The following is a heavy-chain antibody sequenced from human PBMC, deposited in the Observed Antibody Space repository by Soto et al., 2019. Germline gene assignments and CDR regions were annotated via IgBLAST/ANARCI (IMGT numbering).Heavy chain of an antibody. CDR2: ISYDGTNT. D-gene: IGHD4-17*01. V-gene: IGHV3-30*03. CDR3: TCDGDYGLDY. CDR1: GFTFSHYG. Sequence: QVHLVESGGGVVQPGRSLSLSCAASGFTFSHYGMHWVRQAPGAGLEWVAVISYDGTNTSYADSVKGRFTISRDNSKNTLHLQMTSLRREDTAVYYCTCDGDYGLDYWGQGTRVTVSS. J-gene: IGHJ4*02.